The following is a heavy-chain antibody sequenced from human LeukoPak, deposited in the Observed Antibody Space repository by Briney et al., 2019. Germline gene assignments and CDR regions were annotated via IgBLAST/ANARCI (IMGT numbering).Heavy chain of an antibody. Sequence: GGSLRLSCAASGFTFSSYGMHWVRQAPGKGLEWVAVISYDGSNKYYADSVKGRFTISRDNSKNTLYLQMNSLRAEDTAVYYCAKGDSSGYYPSYWGQGTLVTVSS. J-gene: IGHJ4*02. CDR2: ISYDGSNK. CDR1: GFTFSSYG. V-gene: IGHV3-30*18. CDR3: AKGDSSGYYPSY. D-gene: IGHD3-22*01.